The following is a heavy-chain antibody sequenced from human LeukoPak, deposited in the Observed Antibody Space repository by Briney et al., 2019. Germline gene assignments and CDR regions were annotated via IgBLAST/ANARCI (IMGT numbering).Heavy chain of an antibody. CDR3: ARDYYGDHYFDY. D-gene: IGHD4-17*01. CDR1: GFTFTSYS. J-gene: IGHJ4*02. V-gene: IGHV3-48*01. CDR2: ISSSSSTI. Sequence: GGSLRLSCAASGFTFTSYSMNWVRQAPGKGLEWVSYISSSSSTIYYADSVRGRFTISRDNAENSLYLQMNSLRAEDTAVYYCARDYYGDHYFDYWGQGTLVTVSS.